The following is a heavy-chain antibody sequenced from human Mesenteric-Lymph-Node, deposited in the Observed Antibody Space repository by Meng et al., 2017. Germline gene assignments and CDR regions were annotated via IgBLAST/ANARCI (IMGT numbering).Heavy chain of an antibody. Sequence: GSLRLSCAVSGYSISSGYYWGWIRQPPGKGLEWIGSIYHSGSTYYNPSLKSRFTISVDTSKNQFSLKLSSVTAADTAVYYCARGIGYSGFDYWGQGTLVTVSS. CDR1: GYSISSGYY. D-gene: IGHD5-12*01. CDR2: IYHSGST. V-gene: IGHV4-38-2*01. CDR3: ARGIGYSGFDY. J-gene: IGHJ4*02.